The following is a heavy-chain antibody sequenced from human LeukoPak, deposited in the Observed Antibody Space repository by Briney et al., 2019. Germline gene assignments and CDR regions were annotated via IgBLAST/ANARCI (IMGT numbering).Heavy chain of an antibody. CDR2: INHSGST. Sequence: SETLSLTCAVYGGSFSGYYWSWIRQPPGKGLEWIGEINHSGSTNYNPSLKSRVTISVDTSKNQFSLKLTSLTAADTAVYYCARGVDSGYPDYWGQGTLVTVSS. CDR3: ARGVDSGYPDY. D-gene: IGHD3-22*01. CDR1: GGSFSGYY. J-gene: IGHJ4*02. V-gene: IGHV4-34*01.